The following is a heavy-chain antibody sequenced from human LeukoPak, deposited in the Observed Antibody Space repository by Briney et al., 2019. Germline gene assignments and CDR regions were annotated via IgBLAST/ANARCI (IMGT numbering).Heavy chain of an antibody. D-gene: IGHD1/OR15-1a*01. J-gene: IGHJ2*01. CDR2: SSSSPASA. CDR1: GCDLSSCE. V-gene: IGHV3-48*03. CDR3: VRENNSQYRKRRTLWYFDL. Sequence: GGSLRLSCTAAGCDLSSCEMDWFRREPAGGLVGCSHSSSSPASAYYADSVKGRLTISSDNAKNSVFLEMNSLRAEDTAVYYCVRENNSQYRKRRTLWYFDLWGRGTLVTVSS.